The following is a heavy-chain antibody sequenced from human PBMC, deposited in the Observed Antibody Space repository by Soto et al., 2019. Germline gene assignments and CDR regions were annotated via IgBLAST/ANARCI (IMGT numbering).Heavy chain of an antibody. CDR2: INDSGST. CDR3: ARGECSSNYCFTRWALDI. CDR1: GGCVMGYY. J-gene: IGHJ3*02. Sequence: SWCLDLSCASDGGCVMGYYGAGILQTAGKGLDWIGEINDSGSTNYKPSLKSRVTISADTSKKQFSLNVASVTAADTAVYYCARGECSSNYCFTRWALDIWGQGTVVTVSS. D-gene: IGHD2-2*01. V-gene: IGHV4-34*01.